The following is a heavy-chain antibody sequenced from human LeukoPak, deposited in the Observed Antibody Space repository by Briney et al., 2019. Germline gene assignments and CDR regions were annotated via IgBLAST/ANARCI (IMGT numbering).Heavy chain of an antibody. V-gene: IGHV3-30*18. CDR1: GFTFSSYG. CDR3: AKVGVAAAGPSDYYYYGMDV. J-gene: IGHJ6*02. Sequence: PGRSLRLSCAASGFTFSSYGMHWVRQAPGKGLEWVAGISYDGSNKYYADSVKGRFTISRDNSKNTLYLQTNSLRAEDTAVYYCAKVGVAAAGPSDYYYYGMDVWGQGATVTVSS. D-gene: IGHD6-13*01. CDR2: ISYDGSNK.